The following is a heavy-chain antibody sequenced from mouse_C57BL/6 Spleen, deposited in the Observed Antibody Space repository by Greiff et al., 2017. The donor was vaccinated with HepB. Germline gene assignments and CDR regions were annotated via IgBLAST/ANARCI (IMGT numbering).Heavy chain of an antibody. J-gene: IGHJ3*01. D-gene: IGHD4-1*01. Sequence: EVKLVESGGGLVQPGGSLSLSCAASGFTFTDYYMSWVRQPPGKALEWLGFIRNKANGYTTEYSASVKGRFTISRYNSQSILYLQMNALRAEDSATYYCASGDWDVSYWGQGTLVTVSA. CDR3: ASGDWDVSY. CDR2: IRNKANGYTT. V-gene: IGHV7-3*01. CDR1: GFTFTDYY.